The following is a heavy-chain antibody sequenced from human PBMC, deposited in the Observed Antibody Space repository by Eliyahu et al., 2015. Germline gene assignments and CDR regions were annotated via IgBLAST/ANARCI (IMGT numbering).Heavy chain of an antibody. Sequence: ESGGGLVQPGGSLRLSCAASGFTVSSNYMSWVRQAPGKGLEWVSVIYSGGSTYYADSVKGRFTISRDNSKNTLYLQMNSLRAEDTAVYYCARDGFYDSGYDSTYFDYWGQGTLVTVSS. CDR2: IYSGGST. CDR1: GFTVSSNY. V-gene: IGHV3-66*01. J-gene: IGHJ4*02. CDR3: ARDGFYDSGYDSTYFDY. D-gene: IGHD5-12*01.